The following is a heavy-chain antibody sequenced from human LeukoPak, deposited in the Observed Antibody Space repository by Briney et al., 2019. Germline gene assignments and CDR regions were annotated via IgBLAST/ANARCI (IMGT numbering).Heavy chain of an antibody. Sequence: SETLSLTCSVSAGSFSSGTYFWGWVRQPPGKGLEWIGCLPYSGSTYYNPSLKSRVTISVDTSKNQFSLKLSSVTAADTAVYYCARFHSGSNGWYVLWYFDLWGRGTLVTVSS. CDR1: AGSFSSGTYF. CDR3: ARFHSGSNGWYVLWYFDL. J-gene: IGHJ2*01. V-gene: IGHV4-39*01. CDR2: LPYSGST. D-gene: IGHD6-19*01.